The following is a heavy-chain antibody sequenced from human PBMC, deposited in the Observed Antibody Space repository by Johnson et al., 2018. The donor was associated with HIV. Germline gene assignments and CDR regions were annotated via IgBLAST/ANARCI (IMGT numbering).Heavy chain of an antibody. CDR3: ARDSYYYDTGGAFDI. J-gene: IGHJ3*02. Sequence: QVQLVESGGGVVQPGRSLRLSCAASGFTFSNYAMHWVRQAPGKGLEWVAVISYDGSNKYYADSVQGRFTISRDNSKNTLYLQMNSLRAEDTDVYYCARDSYYYDTGGAFDIWGQGTMVTVSS. CDR1: GFTFSNYA. D-gene: IGHD3-22*01. V-gene: IGHV3-30*04. CDR2: ISYDGSNK.